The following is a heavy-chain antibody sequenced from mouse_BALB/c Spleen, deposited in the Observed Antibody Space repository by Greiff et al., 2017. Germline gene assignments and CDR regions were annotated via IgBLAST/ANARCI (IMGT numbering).Heavy chain of an antibody. D-gene: IGHD2-1*01. CDR2: ISSGGSYT. J-gene: IGHJ2*01. V-gene: IGHV5-6-4*01. Sequence: EVKVVESGGGLVKPGGSLKLSCAASGFTFSSYTMSWVRQTPEKRLEWVATISSGGSYTYYPDSVKGRFTISRDNAKNTLYLQMSSLKSEDTAMYYCTRAGGNYERNYFDYWGQGTTLTVSS. CDR1: GFTFSSYT. CDR3: TRAGGNYERNYFDY.